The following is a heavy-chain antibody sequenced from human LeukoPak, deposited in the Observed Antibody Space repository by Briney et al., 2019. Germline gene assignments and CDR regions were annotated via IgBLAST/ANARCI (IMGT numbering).Heavy chain of an antibody. J-gene: IGHJ6*03. V-gene: IGHV4-38-2*01. Sequence: SETLSLTCAVYGYSISNGYDWVWIRQPPGRGLEWIGSLYHSDSAYYNTSLRSRVSMSVDTSKNQFSLTLSFVTAADTAVYYCARQHDSYYYYYIDVWGSGTTVTVSS. CDR1: GYSISNGYD. CDR2: LYHSDSA. CDR3: ARQHDSYYYYYIDV.